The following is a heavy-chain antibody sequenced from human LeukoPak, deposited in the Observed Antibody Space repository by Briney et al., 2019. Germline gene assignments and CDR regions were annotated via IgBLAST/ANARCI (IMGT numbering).Heavy chain of an antibody. Sequence: GASVKVSCKASGYTFTSYAMHWVRQAPGQRLEWMGWINAGTGNTKYSQQFQGRVTIIRDISATTSYMDLSSLTSEDTAVYYCARGGYYDSSTYRPFDYWGQGTLVTVSS. J-gene: IGHJ4*02. D-gene: IGHD3-22*01. V-gene: IGHV1-3*01. CDR1: GYTFTSYA. CDR3: ARGGYYDSSTYRPFDY. CDR2: INAGTGNT.